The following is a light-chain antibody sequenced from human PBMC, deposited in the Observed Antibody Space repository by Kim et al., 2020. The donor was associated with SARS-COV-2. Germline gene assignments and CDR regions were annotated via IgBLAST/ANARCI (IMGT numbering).Light chain of an antibody. V-gene: IGLV1-40*01. J-gene: IGLJ3*02. Sequence: QSVLTQPPSVSGAPGQRVTISCTGSTSNIGAGYDVHWYQELPGTAPKLLIYDNINRPSGVPDRFSGSKPGTSASLAITGLQAEDEADYYCQSYDRSLSGSVFGGGTKLTVL. CDR3: QSYDRSLSGSV. CDR2: DNI. CDR1: TSNIGAGYD.